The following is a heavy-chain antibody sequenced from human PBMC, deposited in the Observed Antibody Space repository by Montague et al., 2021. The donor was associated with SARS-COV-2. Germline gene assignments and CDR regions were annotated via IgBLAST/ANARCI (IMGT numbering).Heavy chain of an antibody. CDR1: GGSFSGYY. D-gene: IGHD3-22*01. CDR3: ARVAGGYYHDSSAYFDY. J-gene: IGHJ4*02. V-gene: IGHV4-34*01. CDR2: INQSGST. Sequence: SKTLSLTCAVYGGSFSGYYWSWIRQPPGKGLEWIGEINQSGSTNYNPSLKSRVTLSVDTSKKQFSLKLSSLTAADTAVYYCARVAGGYYHDSSAYFDYWGQGSLVTVSP.